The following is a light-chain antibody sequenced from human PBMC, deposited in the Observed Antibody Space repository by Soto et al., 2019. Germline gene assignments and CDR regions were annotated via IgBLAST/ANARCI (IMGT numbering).Light chain of an antibody. J-gene: IGLJ1*01. CDR1: RSDVGGYNY. CDR2: EVS. V-gene: IGLV2-8*01. Sequence: QSVLTQPPSASGSLGQSVTISCTGTRSDVGGYNYVSWYQQHPGKAPKLLIYEVSKRPSGVPDRFCGAKSGNTASLTVSGLQAEDEADYLGSSTYARSNVFVFGTGTKVTV. CDR3: SSTYARSNVFV.